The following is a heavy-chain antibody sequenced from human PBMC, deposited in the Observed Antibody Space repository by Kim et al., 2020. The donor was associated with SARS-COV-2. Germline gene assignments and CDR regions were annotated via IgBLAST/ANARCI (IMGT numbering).Heavy chain of an antibody. Sequence: SVYFVTGRFTISRNSAKISLYLQMNSLRAEDTAVYYCATISGSYLQFFEYWGQGTLVTVSS. V-gene: IGHV3-7*03. J-gene: IGHJ4*02. CDR3: ATISGSYLQFFEY. D-gene: IGHD1-26*01.